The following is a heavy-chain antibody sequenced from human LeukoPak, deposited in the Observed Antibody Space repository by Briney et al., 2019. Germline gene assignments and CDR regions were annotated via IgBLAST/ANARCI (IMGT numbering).Heavy chain of an antibody. CDR2: IYSGGGT. J-gene: IGHJ4*02. D-gene: IGHD1-26*01. Sequence: PGGSLRLSCAASGFTVSSNLMSWVRQAPGRGLEWVSLIYSGGGTYHADSVKGRFTISRDNSKNTLYLQMNGLRAEDTAVYYCASGSPSDYWGQGTLVTVSS. V-gene: IGHV3-53*01. CDR1: GFTVSSNL. CDR3: ASGSPSDY.